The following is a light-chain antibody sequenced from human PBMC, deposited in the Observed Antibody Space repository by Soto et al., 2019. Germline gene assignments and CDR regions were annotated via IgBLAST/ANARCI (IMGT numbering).Light chain of an antibody. CDR2: WAS. J-gene: IGKJ1*01. Sequence: DIVMTQSPDSLAVSLGERATINCKSSQSVLYRSNKKNYLGWYQQNAGQPPKLLIYWASTRESGVPDRFSGSGSGSDFTLTISSLQAEDVAVYYCQQYYTTPWTFGQGTKVEIK. CDR3: QQYYTTPWT. V-gene: IGKV4-1*01. CDR1: QSVLYRSNKKNY.